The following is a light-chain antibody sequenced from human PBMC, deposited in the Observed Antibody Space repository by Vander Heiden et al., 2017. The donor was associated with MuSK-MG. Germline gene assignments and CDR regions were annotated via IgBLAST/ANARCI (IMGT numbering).Light chain of an antibody. CDR3: STEYHLLYT. Sequence: QVCQSRSSLSASIGDRVTITCQASQDISNYLNWYQQKPGKAPKLLIYDASNSETGVPSMFRGSGLGTGLTSTIRSLPPQDFANHYRSTEYHLLYTFGHGTKLDIK. CDR1: QDISNY. J-gene: IGKJ3*01. V-gene: IGKV1-33*01. CDR2: DAS.